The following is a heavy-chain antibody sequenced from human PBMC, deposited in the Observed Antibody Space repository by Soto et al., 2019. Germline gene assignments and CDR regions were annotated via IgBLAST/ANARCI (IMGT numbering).Heavy chain of an antibody. Sequence: SETLSLTCSVSGDSISNSRFYWAWIRQPPGEGLEWIGGIYHTGNAYYNPSLKSRVTIFVDTSKNQFSLKLTSVTAADTALYYCARDYFDSSDYTTNWFDPWGQGTLVTV. CDR3: ARDYFDSSDYTTNWFDP. V-gene: IGHV4-39*01. D-gene: IGHD3-22*01. J-gene: IGHJ5*02. CDR1: GDSISNSRFY. CDR2: IYHTGNA.